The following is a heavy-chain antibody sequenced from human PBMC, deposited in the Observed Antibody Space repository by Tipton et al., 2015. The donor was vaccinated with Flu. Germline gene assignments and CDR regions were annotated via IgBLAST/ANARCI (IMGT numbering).Heavy chain of an antibody. V-gene: IGHV4-61*02. Sequence: TLSLTCTVSGGSISSGSYYWSWIRQPAGKGLEWIGRIYTSGGTNYNPSLKSRVTISVDTSKNQFSLKLSSVTAADTAVYYCARVRSYYDRSGYYYAFDYWGQGTLVTVSS. CDR1: GGSISSGSYY. J-gene: IGHJ4*02. D-gene: IGHD3-22*01. CDR3: ARVRSYYDRSGYYYAFDY. CDR2: IYTSGGT.